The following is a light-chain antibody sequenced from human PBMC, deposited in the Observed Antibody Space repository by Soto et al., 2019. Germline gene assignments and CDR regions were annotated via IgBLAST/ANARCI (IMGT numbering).Light chain of an antibody. CDR1: QSVSSN. J-gene: IGKJ2*01. V-gene: IGKV3-15*01. Sequence: EIVMTQSPATLSVSPGERATLSCRASQSVSSNLAWYQQKPGQAPRLLIYGASTRATGIPARFSGSGSGTEFTLTISSQQSGDFAVYYCQQYNNRARTFGQGTKLEIK. CDR3: QQYNNRART. CDR2: GAS.